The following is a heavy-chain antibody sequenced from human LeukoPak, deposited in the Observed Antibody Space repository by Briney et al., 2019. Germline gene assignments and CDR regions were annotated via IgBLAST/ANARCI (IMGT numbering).Heavy chain of an antibody. D-gene: IGHD5-18*01. CDR2: ISYDGRNK. CDR1: GFTFSSYS. V-gene: IGHV3-30*18. J-gene: IGHJ4*02. Sequence: PGGSLRLSCAASGFTFSSYSMNWVRQAPGKGLEWVAGISYDGRNKEYVDSVKGRFTISRDNSKNTLYLQMNSLRAEDTAVYNCAKDRGYSHGFDYWGQGTLVTVSS. CDR3: AKDRGYSHGFDY.